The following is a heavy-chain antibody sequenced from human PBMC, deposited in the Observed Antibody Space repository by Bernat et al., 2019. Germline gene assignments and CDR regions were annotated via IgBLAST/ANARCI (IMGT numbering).Heavy chain of an antibody. CDR2: IYSGGST. D-gene: IGHD2-2*01. CDR1: GFTVSSNY. Sequence: EVQLVESGGGLIQPGGSLRLSCAASGFTVSSNYMSWVRQAPGKGLEWVSVIYSGGSTYYADAVKGRFTISRDNSKNTLYLQMNSLRAEDTAVYYCARVRYCSSTSCDDAFDIWGQGTMVTVSS. J-gene: IGHJ3*02. V-gene: IGHV3-53*01. CDR3: ARVRYCSSTSCDDAFDI.